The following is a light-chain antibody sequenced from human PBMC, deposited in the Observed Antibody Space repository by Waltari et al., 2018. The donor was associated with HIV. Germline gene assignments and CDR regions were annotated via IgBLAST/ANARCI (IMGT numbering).Light chain of an antibody. CDR1: TSDINDYNF. J-gene: IGLJ2*01. CDR3: SSFAGSNKL. Sequence: QSALTQPPSASGSPGQSVNMSCTGATSDINDYNFISWYQQDSGKAPKLIIFEVTKRPSGVPDRFSGSRSGNTASLVVSGLQAEDEAVYFCSSFAGSNKLFGGGTKLTVL. V-gene: IGLV2-8*01. CDR2: EVT.